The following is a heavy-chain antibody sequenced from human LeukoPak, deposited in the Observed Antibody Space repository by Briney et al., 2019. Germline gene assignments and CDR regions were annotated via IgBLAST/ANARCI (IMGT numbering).Heavy chain of an antibody. Sequence: GGSLRLSCAASGFTFGSYAMSWVRQAPGQGLEWVSGIRGSGIDTYYADSVKGRFTISRDNSKNTLYLHMKSLRAEDTAIYYCAKESTVTPGNVNWFDPWGQGTLVTVSS. D-gene: IGHD4-17*01. CDR3: AKESTVTPGNVNWFDP. J-gene: IGHJ5*02. CDR2: IRGSGIDT. CDR1: GFTFGSYA. V-gene: IGHV3-23*01.